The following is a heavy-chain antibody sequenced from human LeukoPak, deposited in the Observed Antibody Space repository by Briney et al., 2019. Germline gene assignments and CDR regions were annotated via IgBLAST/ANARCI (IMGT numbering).Heavy chain of an antibody. D-gene: IGHD3-22*01. CDR1: GGSFSGYY. Sequence: PSETLSLTCAVYGGSFSGYYWSWIRQPAGKGLEWIGRISSSGSTNYNPSLKSRVTVSVDTSKNQFSLKLSSVTAADTAVYFCARGPYSYDSSGAFDIWGQGTMVTVSS. CDR3: ARGPYSYDSSGAFDI. V-gene: IGHV4-59*10. CDR2: ISSSGST. J-gene: IGHJ3*02.